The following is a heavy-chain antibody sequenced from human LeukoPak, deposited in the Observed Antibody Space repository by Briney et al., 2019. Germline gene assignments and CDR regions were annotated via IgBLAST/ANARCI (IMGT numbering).Heavy chain of an antibody. CDR3: ARGFCGYDFWSGYMDV. CDR2: MNPNSGNT. D-gene: IGHD3-3*01. Sequence: ASVKVSCKASGYTFTSYAINWVRQATGQGLEWMGWMNPNSGNTGYAQKFQGRVTITRNTSISTAYMELSSLRSEDTAVYYCARGFCGYDFWSGYMDVWGKGTTVTVSS. J-gene: IGHJ6*03. V-gene: IGHV1-8*03. CDR1: GYTFTSYA.